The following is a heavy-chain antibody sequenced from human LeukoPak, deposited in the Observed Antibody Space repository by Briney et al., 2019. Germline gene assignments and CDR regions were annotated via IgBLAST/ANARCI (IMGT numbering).Heavy chain of an antibody. CDR1: GGSFSGYY. V-gene: IGHV4-34*01. J-gene: IGHJ4*02. Sequence: PSETLSLTCAVYGGSFSGYYWSWIRQPPGKGLEWIGEINHSGSTNYNPSLKSRVTISVDTSKNQFSLKLSSVTAADTAVYYCARLRYYYGSGDYWGQGTLVTVSS. CDR2: INHSGST. D-gene: IGHD3-10*01. CDR3: ARLRYYYGSGDY.